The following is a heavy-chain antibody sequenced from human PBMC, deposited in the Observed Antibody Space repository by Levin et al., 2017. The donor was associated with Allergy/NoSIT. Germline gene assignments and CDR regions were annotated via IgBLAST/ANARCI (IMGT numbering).Heavy chain of an antibody. V-gene: IGHV3-30*18. Sequence: RSGGSLRLSCAASGFTFSSYGMHWVRQAPGKGLEWVAVISYDGSNKYYADSVKGRFTISRDNSKNTLYLQMNSLRAEDTAVYYCAKDRRYCTNGVCRTGGMDVWGQGTTVTVSS. CDR1: GFTFSSYG. J-gene: IGHJ6*02. CDR2: ISYDGSNK. D-gene: IGHD2-8*01. CDR3: AKDRRYCTNGVCRTGGMDV.